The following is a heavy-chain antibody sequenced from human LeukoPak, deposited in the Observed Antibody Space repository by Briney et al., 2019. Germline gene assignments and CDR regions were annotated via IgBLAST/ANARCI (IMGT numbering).Heavy chain of an antibody. D-gene: IGHD4-11*01. V-gene: IGHV4-59*01. J-gene: IGHJ6*03. CDR2: VDHTGTT. CDR3: ARGRVSSSTWYSTYYYFFYMDF. Sequence: PSETLSLTCTVSDDSITMYYWTWIRQPPGKGLEWIGYVDHTGTTNFNPSLNGRVSISRDTSKNFFSLRLRSVTAADTAVYFRARGRVSSSTWYSTYYYFFYMDFWGKGTTVTVSS. CDR1: DDSITMYY.